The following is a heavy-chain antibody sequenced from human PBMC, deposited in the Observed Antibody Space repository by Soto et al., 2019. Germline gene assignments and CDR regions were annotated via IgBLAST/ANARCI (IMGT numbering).Heavy chain of an antibody. Sequence: QVQLQESGPGLVKPSQTVSLTCTASGGSLSTDDYYWSWFRHPPGKALEWIGYIYYSGNTYYNPSLKSRVLISVDTSKNQFSLKLDSVSAADTAVYFCARLFAYYDKEPGAFDIWGQGTLVTVSS. D-gene: IGHD3-22*01. CDR2: IYYSGNT. J-gene: IGHJ3*02. CDR1: GGSLSTDDYY. V-gene: IGHV4-30-4*01. CDR3: ARLFAYYDKEPGAFDI.